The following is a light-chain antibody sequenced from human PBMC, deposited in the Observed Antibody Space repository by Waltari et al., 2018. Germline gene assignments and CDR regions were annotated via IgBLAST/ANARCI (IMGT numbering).Light chain of an antibody. CDR3: QSFDSSLGGVL. CDR2: STT. CDR1: SSNIGTAQH. J-gene: IGLJ2*01. V-gene: IGLV1-40*01. Sequence: QSVLTQPPSVSAAPGQSVPIPGPGPSSNIGTAQHAHRYQQFPGTAPKLRTYSTTNRPSWVPARFSGSKSGTAASLAVTGLQTEDEADYYCQSFDSSLGGVLFGGGTHLTVL.